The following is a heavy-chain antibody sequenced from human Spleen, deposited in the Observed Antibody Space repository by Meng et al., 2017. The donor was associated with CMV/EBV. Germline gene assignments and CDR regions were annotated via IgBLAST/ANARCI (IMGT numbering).Heavy chain of an antibody. J-gene: IGHJ4*02. D-gene: IGHD2-2*02. Sequence: TSTGYYRNWVRQTPGQGLEWMGWINPNSGATNFAQKFQGRVTMTRDTSISTAYMELRRLTSDDTAVYYCARATENFVVEPPAILFDYWGQGTLVTVSS. V-gene: IGHV1-2*02. CDR1: TSTGYY. CDR2: INPNSGAT. CDR3: ARATENFVVEPPAILFDY.